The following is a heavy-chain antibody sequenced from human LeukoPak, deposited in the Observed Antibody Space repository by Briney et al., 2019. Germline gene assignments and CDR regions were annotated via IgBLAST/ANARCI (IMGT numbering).Heavy chain of an antibody. V-gene: IGHV3-53*01. CDR3: ATRYSSVWPTLDC. J-gene: IGHJ4*02. Sequence: PGGSLRLSCAASGFTVSSNYMSWVRQAPGKGLEWVSVIYSGGSTDYADSVKGRFTISRDSSENTLYLQMNSLRAEDTAVYYCATRYSSVWPTLDCWGQGTLVTVSS. D-gene: IGHD6-19*01. CDR2: IYSGGST. CDR1: GFTVSSNY.